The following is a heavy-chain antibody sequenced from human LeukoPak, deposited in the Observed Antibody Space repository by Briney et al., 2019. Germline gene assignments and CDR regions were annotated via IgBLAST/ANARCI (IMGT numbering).Heavy chain of an antibody. CDR3: ARGYSTRTFDY. Sequence: PSETLSLTCTVSGGSVSSGSYYWSWIRQPPGKGLEWIGYIYYSGSTNYNPSLKSRVTISVDTSKNQFSLKLSSVTAADTAVHYCARGYSTRTFDYWGQGTLVTVSS. D-gene: IGHD1-1*01. V-gene: IGHV4-61*01. J-gene: IGHJ4*02. CDR2: IYYSGST. CDR1: GGSVSSGSYY.